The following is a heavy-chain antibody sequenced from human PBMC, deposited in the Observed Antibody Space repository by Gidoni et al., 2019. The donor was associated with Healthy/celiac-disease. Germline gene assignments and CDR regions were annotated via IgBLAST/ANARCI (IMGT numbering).Heavy chain of an antibody. V-gene: IGHV4-30-4*01. J-gene: IGHJ4*02. D-gene: IGHD3-22*01. CDR2: IYYWGST. CDR1: GGSRSTGDYY. CDR3: ASAPYYYDSSGYYVDY. Sequence: QVQLQESGPGLVKPSQTLSLTCPVSGGSRSTGDYYWSWIRQPPGKGLEWIGYIYYWGSTSYNPSLKSRVTISVDTSKNQFSLKLSSVTAADTAVYYCASAPYYYDSSGYYVDYWGQGTLVTVSS.